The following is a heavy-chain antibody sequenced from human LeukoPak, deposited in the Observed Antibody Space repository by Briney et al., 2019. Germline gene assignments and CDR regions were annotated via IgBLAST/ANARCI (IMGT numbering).Heavy chain of an antibody. CDR1: GFTFSTYS. CDR3: ARDTTSNWYWIN. J-gene: IGHJ4*02. CDR2: ISSSSGTI. V-gene: IGHV3-48*02. D-gene: IGHD6-13*01. Sequence: PGGSLRLSCAASGFTFSTYSMNWVRQAPGRGLEWVSYISSSSGTIYYADSVKGRFTISRDNAKNSLYLQMNRLRDEDTAVCYCARDTTSNWYWINWGQGTLVTVSS.